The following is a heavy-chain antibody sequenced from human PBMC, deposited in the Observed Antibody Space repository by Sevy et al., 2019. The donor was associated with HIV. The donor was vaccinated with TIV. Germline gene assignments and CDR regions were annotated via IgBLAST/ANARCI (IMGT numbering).Heavy chain of an antibody. D-gene: IGHD5-12*01. CDR2: ISSSSSTV. J-gene: IGHJ4*02. CDR3: ARAGDGYNYSFDY. CDR1: GFTFSSYS. Sequence: GESLKISCAASGFTFSSYSMNWVRQAPGKGLEWVSYISSSSSTVYYADSVKGRFTISRDNAKNSLYLQMNSLRDEDTAVYYCARAGDGYNYSFDYWGQGTLVTVSS. V-gene: IGHV3-48*02.